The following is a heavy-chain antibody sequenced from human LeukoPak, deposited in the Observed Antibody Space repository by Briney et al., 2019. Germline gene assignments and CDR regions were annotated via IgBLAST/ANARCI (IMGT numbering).Heavy chain of an antibody. J-gene: IGHJ5*02. Sequence: ASVTVSFKASGGTFSSYAISWVRQAPGKGLEWMGGIIPIFGTANYAQRFQGRVTITTDESTSTDYMELSSLRSEDTAVYYCARGGCSSTSCRQNWFDPWGQGTLVTVSS. CDR2: IIPIFGTA. D-gene: IGHD2-2*01. CDR1: GGTFSSYA. CDR3: ARGGCSSTSCRQNWFDP. V-gene: IGHV1-69*05.